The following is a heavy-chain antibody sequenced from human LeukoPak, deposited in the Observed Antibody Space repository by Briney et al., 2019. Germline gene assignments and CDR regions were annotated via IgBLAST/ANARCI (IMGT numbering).Heavy chain of an antibody. CDR2: IYYSGST. CDR1: GGSISSYY. CDR3: ARGRSSGWYLWFDP. D-gene: IGHD6-19*01. V-gene: IGHV4-59*01. Sequence: SETLSLTCTVSGGSISSYYWSWIRQPPGKGLEWIGYIYYSGSTNYNPSLKSRVTISVDTSKNQFSLKLSSVTAADTAVYYCARGRSSGWYLWFDPWGQGTLVTVSS. J-gene: IGHJ5*02.